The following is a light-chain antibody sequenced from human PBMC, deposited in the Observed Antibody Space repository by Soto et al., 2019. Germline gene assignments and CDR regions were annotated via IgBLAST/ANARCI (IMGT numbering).Light chain of an antibody. CDR3: RQYGRSLEFA. CDR2: GAS. V-gene: IGKV3-20*01. J-gene: IGKJ4*01. Sequence: EIVMTQSPATLSVSPGEIATLSCRASQSVSSKLAWYQQKPGQAPRLLIYGASSRATGIPDRFSGSGSGTDFTLTISRLEPEDFAVYYCRQYGRSLEFAFGGGTKVDIK. CDR1: QSVSSK.